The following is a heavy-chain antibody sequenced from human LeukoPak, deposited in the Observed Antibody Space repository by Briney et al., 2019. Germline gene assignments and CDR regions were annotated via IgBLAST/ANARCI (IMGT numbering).Heavy chain of an antibody. D-gene: IGHD3-9*01. V-gene: IGHV3-73*01. J-gene: IGHJ4*02. CDR3: AGDYNFLTGLNY. Sequence: GGSLKLSCAASGLTFSGSGIHWVRQASGKGLEWLGRIGRQGDSDATRYAASLKGKFTISRVDSRNTAYLQMNSLKTEDTVVYYCAGDYNFLTGLNYWGQGTLVTVSS. CDR2: IGRQGDSDAT. CDR1: GLTFSGSG.